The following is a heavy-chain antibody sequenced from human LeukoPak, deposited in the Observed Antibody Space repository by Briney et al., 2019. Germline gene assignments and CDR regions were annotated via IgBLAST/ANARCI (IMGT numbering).Heavy chain of an antibody. CDR2: ISSSSSYI. V-gene: IGHV3-21*01. D-gene: IGHD4-11*01. CDR3: ARELYSNYGSNWFDP. CDR1: GFTFSSYS. Sequence: GGSLRLSCAASGFTFSSYSMNWVRQAPGKGLEWVSSISSSSSYIYYADSVKGRFTISRDNAKNSLYLQMNSLRAEDTAVYYCARELYSNYGSNWFDPWGQGTLVTVSS. J-gene: IGHJ5*02.